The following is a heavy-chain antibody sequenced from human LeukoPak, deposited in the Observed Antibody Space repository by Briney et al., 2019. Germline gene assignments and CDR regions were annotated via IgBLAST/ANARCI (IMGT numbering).Heavy chain of an antibody. V-gene: IGHV1-18*01. CDR2: ISPYTGNT. D-gene: IGHD2-2*02. Sequence: ASVKVSCKASGGTFSSYAISWVRQAPGQGLEWMGWISPYTGNTNLAQRFQGRVTMTTDTSTSTVYMELRSLRSDDTAVYYCARLVCSTTTGYSFYFDYWGQGTLVTVSS. CDR3: ARLVCSTTTGYSFYFDY. J-gene: IGHJ4*02. CDR1: GGTFSSYA.